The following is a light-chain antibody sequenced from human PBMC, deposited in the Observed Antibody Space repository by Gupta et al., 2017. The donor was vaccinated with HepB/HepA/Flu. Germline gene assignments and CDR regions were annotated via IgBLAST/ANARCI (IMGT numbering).Light chain of an antibody. CDR2: ETS. CDR1: QSRLHSSGRTF. CDR3: KHRLHLPRT. V-gene: IGKV2D-29*01. Sequence: DIVMTQTPLSLSVTPGQPASISCTSSQSRLHSSGRTFFYWFLQKPGQPPQLLIYETSNRGYGVPERLSGSGSGTDFTLKISRVEAEDVGVYYCKHRLHLPRTFGQGTKVEIK. J-gene: IGKJ1*01.